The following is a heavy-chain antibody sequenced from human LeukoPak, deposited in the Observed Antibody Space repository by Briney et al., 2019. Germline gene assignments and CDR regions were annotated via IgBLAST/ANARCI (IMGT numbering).Heavy chain of an antibody. D-gene: IGHD2-21*02. J-gene: IGHJ4*02. CDR2: IIWNGGST. Sequence: GGSLRLYCAASGFTFDDYGMNWVRQAPGKGLEWVSGIIWNGGSTGYADSVKGRFTISRDNAKNSLYLQMNSLRAEDTALYYCARAYCGGDCYSLFDYWGQGTLVTVSS. V-gene: IGHV3-20*04. CDR3: ARAYCGGDCYSLFDY. CDR1: GFTFDDYG.